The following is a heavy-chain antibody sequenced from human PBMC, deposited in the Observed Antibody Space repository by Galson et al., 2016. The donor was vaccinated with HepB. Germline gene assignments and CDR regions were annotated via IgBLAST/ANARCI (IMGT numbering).Heavy chain of an antibody. D-gene: IGHD3-3*01. CDR3: ARGRGYYYFEY. CDR1: GYTFTSYY. CDR2: INPTGGGT. J-gene: IGHJ4*02. V-gene: IGHV1-46*01. Sequence: SVKVSCKASGYTFTSYYMHWVRQVPGKGLEWMGIINPTGGGTSYAQKFQGRVTMTRDTSTSTVYMELSSLRSEDTAVYYCARGRGYYYFEYWGLGTLVTVSS.